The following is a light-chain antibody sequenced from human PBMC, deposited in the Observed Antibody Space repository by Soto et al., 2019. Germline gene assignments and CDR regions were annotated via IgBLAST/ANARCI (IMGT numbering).Light chain of an antibody. V-gene: IGLV1-40*01. CDR1: SSNIGAGYD. Sequence: QSVLTQPPSVSGAPGQRVTISCTGSSSNIGAGYDVHWYQQLPGTAPKLLMYGNGNRPSGVPDRFSGSKSGTSASLGITGLQAEDEADYYCQSYDSSLSGSEVFGTGTKLTVL. CDR3: QSYDSSLSGSEV. J-gene: IGLJ1*01. CDR2: GNG.